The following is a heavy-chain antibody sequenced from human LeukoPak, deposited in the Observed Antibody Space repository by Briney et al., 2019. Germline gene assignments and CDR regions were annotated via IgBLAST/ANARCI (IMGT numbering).Heavy chain of an antibody. CDR2: IVVGSGKT. D-gene: IGHD2-8*01. Sequence: SVKVSCKASGFTFTSSAMQWVRQARGQRLEWLGWIVVGSGKTNYAQRMQERVTITRDKSTSTAYMELSSLRSEDAVVYYCAADDQQLMLWGQGTLVTVSS. CDR1: GFTFTSSA. J-gene: IGHJ4*02. V-gene: IGHV1-58*02. CDR3: AADDQQLML.